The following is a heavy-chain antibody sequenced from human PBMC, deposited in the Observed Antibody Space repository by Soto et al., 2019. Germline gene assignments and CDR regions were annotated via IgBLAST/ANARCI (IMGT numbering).Heavy chain of an antibody. D-gene: IGHD2-2*01. V-gene: IGHV4-34*01. CDR2: INHSGST. CDR3: ARAHVTYCSSTSCPAYYFDY. CDR1: GGSFSGYY. Sequence: PSETLSLTCAVYGGSFSGYYWSWIRQPPGKGLEWIGEINHSGSTNYNPSLKSRVTISVDTSKNQFSLKLSSVTAADTAVYYCARAHVTYCSSTSCPAYYFDYWGQGTLVTVS. J-gene: IGHJ4*02.